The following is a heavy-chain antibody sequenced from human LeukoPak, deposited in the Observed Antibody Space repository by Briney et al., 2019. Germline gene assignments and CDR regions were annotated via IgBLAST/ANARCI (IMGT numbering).Heavy chain of an antibody. V-gene: IGHV6-1*01. J-gene: IGHJ5*02. Sequence: SQTLSLTCAISGDSFSSNSAAWNWIRQPPSRGLEWLGRTYYRSKWYNDYAVSVKSRITINPDTSKNQFSLQLNSVTPEDTAVYYCARLGIAAAGTWWFDPWGQGTLVTVSS. D-gene: IGHD6-13*01. CDR3: ARLGIAAAGTWWFDP. CDR1: GDSFSSNSAA. CDR2: TYYRSKWYN.